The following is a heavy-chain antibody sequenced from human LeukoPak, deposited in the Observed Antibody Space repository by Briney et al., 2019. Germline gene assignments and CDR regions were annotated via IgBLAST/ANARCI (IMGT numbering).Heavy chain of an antibody. CDR2: IKSKTDGGTT. J-gene: IGHJ4*02. Sequence: GGSLRLSCAASGFTFSNAWMSWVRQAPGKGLEWVGRIKSKTDGGTTDYAAPVKGRFTISRDDAKNTLYLQMNSLKTEDTAVYYCTSHSSSWFAAYWGQGTLVTVSS. D-gene: IGHD6-13*01. V-gene: IGHV3-15*01. CDR3: TSHSSSWFAAY. CDR1: GFTFSNAW.